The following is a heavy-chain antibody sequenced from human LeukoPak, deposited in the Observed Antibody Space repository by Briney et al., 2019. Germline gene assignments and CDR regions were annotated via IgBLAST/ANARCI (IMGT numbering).Heavy chain of an antibody. CDR1: GYTFTSYG. V-gene: IGHV1-18*01. D-gene: IGHD6-13*01. CDR3: ARVQAAAGNNWFDP. Sequence: ASVKVSCKAPGYTFTSYGISWVRQAPGQGLEWMGWISAYNGNTNYAQKLQGRVTMTTDTSTSTAYMELRSLRSDDTAVYYCARVQAAAGNNWFDPWGQGTLVTVSS. CDR2: ISAYNGNT. J-gene: IGHJ5*02.